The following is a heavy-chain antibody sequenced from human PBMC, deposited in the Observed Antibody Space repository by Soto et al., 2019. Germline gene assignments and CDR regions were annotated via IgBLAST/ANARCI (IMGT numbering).Heavy chain of an antibody. CDR1: GFTFGTYA. V-gene: IGHV3-23*01. CDR2: ISGSDGTT. CDR3: AKLDFWNSYYGLDV. D-gene: IGHD3-3*01. Sequence: GGSLRLSCAASGFTFGTYAMSWVCQAPGKGLEWVSSISGSDGTTYYADSVKGRFGISRDKSKNTLYLEMNSLRAEDTAIYYCAKLDFWNSYYGLDVWGQGTTVTVSS. J-gene: IGHJ6*02.